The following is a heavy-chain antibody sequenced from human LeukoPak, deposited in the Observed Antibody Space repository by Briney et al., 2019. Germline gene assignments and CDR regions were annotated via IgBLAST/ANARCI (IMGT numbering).Heavy chain of an antibody. CDR2: ISSSGSTI. CDR3: ARDLERKLGGNAFDI. Sequence: GGSLRLSCAASGFTFSDYYMSWIRQAPGKGLEWVSYISSSGSTIYYADSVKGRFAISRDNAKNSLYLQMNSLRAEDTAVYYCARDLERKLGGNAFDIWGQGTMVTVSS. V-gene: IGHV3-11*04. D-gene: IGHD3-16*01. J-gene: IGHJ3*02. CDR1: GFTFSDYY.